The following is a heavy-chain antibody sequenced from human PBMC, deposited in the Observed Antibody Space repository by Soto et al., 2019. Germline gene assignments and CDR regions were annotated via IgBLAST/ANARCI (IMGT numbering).Heavy chain of an antibody. D-gene: IGHD3-10*01. V-gene: IGHV3-13*01. J-gene: IGHJ6*02. CDR1: GFTYNSYD. CDR3: TRAAFGDGMDL. CDR2: MGGAGAR. Sequence: EVQLVESGGGLVQPGGSLRLSCAAFGFTYNSYDMHWVRRVPGKGLEWVSSMGGAGAREYAGSVKGRFIISRDNAKNSLYLQMDNPRAGDTAVYYCTRAAFGDGMDLWGQGTPVTVS.